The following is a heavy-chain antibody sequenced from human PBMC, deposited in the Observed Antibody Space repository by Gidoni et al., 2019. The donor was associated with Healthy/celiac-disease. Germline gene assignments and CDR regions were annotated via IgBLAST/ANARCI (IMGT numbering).Heavy chain of an antibody. V-gene: IGHV3-11*06. CDR2: ISSSSSYT. CDR3: ARAGRGSGYYYAITD. D-gene: IGHD3-22*01. Sequence: QVQLVESGGGLVKPGGSLRLSCAASGFTFSDYYMRWIRQAPGKGLEWVSYISSSSSYTNYADSVKGRFTISRDNAKNSLYLQMNSLRAEDTAVYYCARAGRGSGYYYAITDWGQGTLVTVSS. J-gene: IGHJ4*02. CDR1: GFTFSDYY.